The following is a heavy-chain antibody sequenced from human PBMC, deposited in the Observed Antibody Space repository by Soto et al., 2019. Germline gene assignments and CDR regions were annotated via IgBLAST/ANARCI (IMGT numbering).Heavy chain of an antibody. CDR1: GYTFTDYY. D-gene: IGHD1-1*01. J-gene: IGHJ4*02. CDR3: ARDRRDGYNSVDY. Sequence: GASVKVSCKTSGYTFTDYYMHWVRQAPGQGLEWLGWINPNSGDTNSAQSFQGRVTMTRDTSISTAYMDLSRLTSDDTAVYYCARDRRDGYNSVDYWGQGTLVTVSS. V-gene: IGHV1-2*02. CDR2: INPNSGDT.